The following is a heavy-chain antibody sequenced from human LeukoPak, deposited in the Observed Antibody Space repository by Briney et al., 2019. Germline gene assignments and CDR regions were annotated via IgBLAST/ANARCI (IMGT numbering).Heavy chain of an antibody. D-gene: IGHD4-17*01. CDR3: ARPPGGYGDYVADY. CDR1: GFTFTTSW. CDR2: IYPGDSDT. V-gene: IGHV5-51*01. Sequence: GEPLKISCKAYGFTFTTSWIGWVRQMPGKGLEWMGVIYPGDSDTKYSPSFRGQVTISADKSISTAYLQWSSLKASDTAMYYCARPPGGYGDYVADYWGQGTLVTVSS. J-gene: IGHJ4*02.